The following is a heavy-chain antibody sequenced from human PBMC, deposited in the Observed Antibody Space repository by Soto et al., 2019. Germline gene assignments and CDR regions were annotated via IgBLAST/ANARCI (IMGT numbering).Heavy chain of an antibody. CDR3: ARAIARGDSEGRYFDH. D-gene: IGHD2-21*02. J-gene: IGHJ4*02. CDR1: GYTFTSYG. CDR2: ISADDGNR. Sequence: QVQLVQSGAEVKKPGASVKVSCKASGYTFTSYGISWVRQAPGQGLEWMGWISADDGNRNYAQSLQGRVTMTTDTSTSTAYMELRGQRSDDTAVFSCARAIARGDSEGRYFDHWGQGTLVTVSS. V-gene: IGHV1-18*01.